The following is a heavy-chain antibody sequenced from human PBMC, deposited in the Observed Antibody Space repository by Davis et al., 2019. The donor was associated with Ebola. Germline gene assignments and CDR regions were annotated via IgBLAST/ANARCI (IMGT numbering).Heavy chain of an antibody. Sequence: SETLSLTCTVSGGSISSYYWSWIRQPPGKGLEWIGEINHSGSTNYNPSLKSRVTIAVDTSKNQFSLKLSSVTAADTAVYYCAKAGGPFLILGADFFFDYWGQGTLVTVSS. D-gene: IGHD1-26*01. V-gene: IGHV4-34*01. CDR1: GGSISSYY. CDR2: INHSGST. J-gene: IGHJ4*02. CDR3: AKAGGPFLILGADFFFDY.